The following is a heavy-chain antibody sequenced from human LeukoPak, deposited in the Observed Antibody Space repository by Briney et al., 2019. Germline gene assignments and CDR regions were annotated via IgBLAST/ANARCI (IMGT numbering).Heavy chain of an antibody. CDR2: IYPRDSDT. CDR1: GYRVSSYW. CDR3: ASSVEVAGGRCFDY. D-gene: IGHD6-19*01. Sequence: GESLKISCKGSGYRVSSYWIGCVRQMPGKGLEWMGIIYPRDSDTRYSPSFQGQVTISVDKSISTAYLQWSSLAASDTAMYYCASSVEVAGGRCFDYWGQGTLVTVSS. J-gene: IGHJ4*02. V-gene: IGHV5-51*01.